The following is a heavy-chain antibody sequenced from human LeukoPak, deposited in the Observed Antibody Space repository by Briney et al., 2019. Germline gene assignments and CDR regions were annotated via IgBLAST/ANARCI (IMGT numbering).Heavy chain of an antibody. D-gene: IGHD3-16*01. CDR3: AKWPEGAMDYFEY. CDR1: GFSFSSYA. J-gene: IGHJ4*02. Sequence: PGGSLRLSCEASGFSFSSYAMTWARQAPVKGLEWVSAISGDGTRTYYADSVKGRFTISRDNSKNTLYLEMSSLRVEDTAIYYCAKWPEGAMDYFEYWDQGTLVTYSS. CDR2: ISGDGTRT. V-gene: IGHV3-23*01.